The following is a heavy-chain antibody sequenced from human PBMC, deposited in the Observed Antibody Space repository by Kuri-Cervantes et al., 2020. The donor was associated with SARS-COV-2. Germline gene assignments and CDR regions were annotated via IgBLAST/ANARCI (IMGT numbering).Heavy chain of an antibody. D-gene: IGHD2-2*01. J-gene: IGHJ3*02. CDR2: ISAYNGNT. Sequence: ASVKVSCKASGYTFTSYGISWVRQAPGQGLEWMGWISAYNGNTNYAQKLQGRVTMTTDTSTSTAYMELRSLRSDDTAVYYCARGKGYCSSTSCYWNRSDAFDIWGQGTMVTVSS. CDR1: GYTFTSYG. V-gene: IGHV1-18*01. CDR3: ARGKGYCSSTSCYWNRSDAFDI.